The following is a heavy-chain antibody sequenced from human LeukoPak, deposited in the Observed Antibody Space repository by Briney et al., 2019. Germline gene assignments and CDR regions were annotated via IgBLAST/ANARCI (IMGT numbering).Heavy chain of an antibody. V-gene: IGHV1-8*01. Sequence: ASVRASCKASGYPFTTYDINWVRKATGQGLEWMGWMNPSSGYTGYSQKFQGRVTMTRNTSITTAYMELSSLRSEDTAVYYCARISDHNWYFDLWGRGTLVIVSS. CDR2: MNPSSGYT. CDR1: GYPFTTYD. CDR3: ARISDHNWYFDL. D-gene: IGHD1-14*01. J-gene: IGHJ2*01.